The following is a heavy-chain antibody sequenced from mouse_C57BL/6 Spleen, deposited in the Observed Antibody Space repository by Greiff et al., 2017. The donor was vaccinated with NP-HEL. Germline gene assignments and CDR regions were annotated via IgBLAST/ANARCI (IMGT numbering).Heavy chain of an antibody. D-gene: IGHD4-1*01. CDR1: GFTFSDYG. CDR2: ISSGSSTI. J-gene: IGHJ3*01. Sequence: EVKLVESGGGLVKPGGSLKLSCAASGFTFSDYGMHWVRQAPEQGLEWVAYISSGSSTIYYADTVKGRFTISRDNAKNTLFLQMTSLRSEDTAMYYCARGTGTLFAYWGQGTLVTVSA. CDR3: ARGTGTLFAY. V-gene: IGHV5-17*01.